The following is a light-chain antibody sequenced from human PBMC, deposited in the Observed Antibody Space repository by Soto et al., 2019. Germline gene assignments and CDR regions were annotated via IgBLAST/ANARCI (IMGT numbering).Light chain of an antibody. CDR2: WAS. CDR1: QSLLYTSNNKNY. V-gene: IGKV4-1*01. Sequence: SVMTQPPDSLAVSLGERATINCKSSQSLLYTSNNKNYLAWFQQKPGQPPRLLIYWASTRESGVPDRFSGSGSGTDFTLTISSLQSEDVFVYYSQQYYRNPVVTFGGGXK. J-gene: IGKJ4*01. CDR3: QQYYRNPVVT.